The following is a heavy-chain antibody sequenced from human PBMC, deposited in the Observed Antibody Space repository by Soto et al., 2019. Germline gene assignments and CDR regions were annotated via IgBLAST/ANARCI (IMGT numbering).Heavy chain of an antibody. CDR3: ARVLENCSGGSCYSNYFDY. CDR2: IYYSGST. Sequence: SETLSLTCTVSGGSISSGDYYWSWIRQPPGKGLEWIGYIYYSGSTYYNPSLKSRVTISVDTSKNQFSLKLSSVTAADTAVYYCARVLENCSGGSCYSNYFDYWGQGTLVTVSS. CDR1: GGSISSGDYY. V-gene: IGHV4-30-4*01. D-gene: IGHD2-15*01. J-gene: IGHJ4*02.